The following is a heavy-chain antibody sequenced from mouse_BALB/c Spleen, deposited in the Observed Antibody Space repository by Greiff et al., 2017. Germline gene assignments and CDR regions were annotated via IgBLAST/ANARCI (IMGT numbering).Heavy chain of an antibody. D-gene: IGHD2-4*01. J-gene: IGHJ3*01. CDR1: GFSFTSYG. CDR3: ARDQGLRRFAY. Sequence: VQLQQSGPGLVAPSQSLSITCTVSGFSFTSYGVHWVRQPSGKGLEWLGVIWAGGSTNYNSALMSRLSISKDNSKSQVFLKMNSLQTDDTAMYYCARDQGLRRFAYWGQGTLVTVSA. V-gene: IGHV2-9*02. CDR2: IWAGGST.